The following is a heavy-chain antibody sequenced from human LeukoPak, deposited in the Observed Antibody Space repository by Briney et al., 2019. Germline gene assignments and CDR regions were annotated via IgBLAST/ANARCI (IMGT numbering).Heavy chain of an antibody. J-gene: IGHJ3*02. CDR3: ARAKRNGFDI. Sequence: GGSLRLSCAASGFTFSSSWMHWVRQAPGKGLEWVSYIIRSSSTIYYADSVKGRFTISRDNAKNSLYLQMNGLRAEDTAVYYCARAKRNGFDIWGQGTMVTVSS. CDR1: GFTFSSSW. V-gene: IGHV3-48*01. CDR2: IIRSSSTI.